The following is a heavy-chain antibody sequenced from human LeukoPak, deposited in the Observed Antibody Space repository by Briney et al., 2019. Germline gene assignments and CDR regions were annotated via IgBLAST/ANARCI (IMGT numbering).Heavy chain of an antibody. J-gene: IGHJ4*02. D-gene: IGHD3-22*01. CDR2: IYRSGST. Sequence: SEILSLTCAVSGGSISSSNWWSWVRQPPGKGLEWIGEIYRSGSTNYNPSLKSRVTISVDKSKNQFSLKLSSVTAADTAVYYCAIRVPYYYDSSGYYWGQGTLVTVSS. V-gene: IGHV4-4*02. CDR1: GGSISSSNW. CDR3: AIRVPYYYDSSGYY.